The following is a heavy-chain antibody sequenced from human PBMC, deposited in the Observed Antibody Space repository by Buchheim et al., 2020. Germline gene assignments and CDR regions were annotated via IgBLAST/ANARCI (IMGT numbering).Heavy chain of an antibody. Sequence: QVQLVESGGGVVQPGRSLRLSCAASGFTFSSYAMHWVRQAPGKGLEWVAVISYDGSNKYYADSVKGRFTISRDNSKNTLYLQMNSLRAEDTAVYYCARGSGFEELAYFDYWGQGTL. V-gene: IGHV3-30-3*01. CDR3: ARGSGFEELAYFDY. CDR1: GFTFSSYA. CDR2: ISYDGSNK. D-gene: IGHD3-10*01. J-gene: IGHJ4*02.